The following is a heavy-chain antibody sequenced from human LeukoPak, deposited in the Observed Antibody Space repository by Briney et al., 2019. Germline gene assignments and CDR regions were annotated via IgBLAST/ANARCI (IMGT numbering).Heavy chain of an antibody. Sequence: PGRSLRLSCAASGFTFSSYGMHWVRQAPGKGLEWVAVIWYDGSNKYYADSVKGRFTISRDNSKNTLYPQMNSLRAEDTAVYYCARGPKRPSSGWYLDYWGQGTLVTVSS. J-gene: IGHJ4*02. CDR3: ARGPKRPSSGWYLDY. CDR1: GFTFSSYG. CDR2: IWYDGSNK. V-gene: IGHV3-33*01. D-gene: IGHD6-19*01.